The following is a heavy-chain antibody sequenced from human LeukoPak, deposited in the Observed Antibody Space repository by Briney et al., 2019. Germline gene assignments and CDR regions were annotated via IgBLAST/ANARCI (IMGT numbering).Heavy chain of an antibody. CDR2: IHTSGST. CDR3: ARGVTYYYDSSGYLY. V-gene: IGHV4-61*02. J-gene: IGHJ4*02. D-gene: IGHD3-22*01. CDR1: GDSISSGSYY. Sequence: ASETLSLTCTVSGDSISSGSYYWSWIRQPAGKGLEWIGRIHTSGSTNYNPSLKSRVTISADTPKNQFSLKLSSVTAADTAVYYCARGVTYYYDSSGYLYWGQGTLVTVSS.